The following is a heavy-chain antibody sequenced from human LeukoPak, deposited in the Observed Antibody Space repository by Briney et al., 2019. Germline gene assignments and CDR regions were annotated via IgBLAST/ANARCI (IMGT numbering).Heavy chain of an antibody. V-gene: IGHV1-18*01. CDR1: GYTFTSYG. J-gene: IGHJ5*02. D-gene: IGHD2-15*01. Sequence: ASVKVSCKASGYTFTSYGISWVRQAPGQGLEWMGWISAYNGNTNYAQKLQGRVTMTTDTSTSTAYMELRSLRSEDTAVYYCARGLEKYTPGGNWFDPWGQGTLVTVSS. CDR3: ARGLEKYTPGGNWFDP. CDR2: ISAYNGNT.